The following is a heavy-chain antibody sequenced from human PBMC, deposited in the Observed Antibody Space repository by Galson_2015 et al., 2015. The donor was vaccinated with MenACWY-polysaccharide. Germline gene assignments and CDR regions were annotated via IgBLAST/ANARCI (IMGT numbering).Heavy chain of an antibody. Sequence: SLRLSCAASGFTFSSYGMHWVRQAPGKGLEWVAVISYDGSNKYYADSVKGRFTISRDNSKNTLYLQMNSLRAEDTAVYYCAKALSGYYSGGSLDYWGQGTLVTVSS. J-gene: IGHJ4*02. V-gene: IGHV3-30*18. CDR2: ISYDGSNK. CDR3: AKALSGYYSGGSLDY. D-gene: IGHD3-22*01. CDR1: GFTFSSYG.